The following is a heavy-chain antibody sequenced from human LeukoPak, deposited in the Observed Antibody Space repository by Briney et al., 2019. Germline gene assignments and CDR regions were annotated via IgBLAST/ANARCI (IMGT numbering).Heavy chain of an antibody. V-gene: IGHV4-4*07. CDR2: IYTSGST. J-gene: IGHJ6*02. Sequence: SETLSLTCTVSGGSISSYYWSWIRQPAGKGLEWIGRIYTSGSTNYNPSLKSRVTISVDTSKNQFSLKLNSVTAADTAVYYCARGLVPEGYNSGWYGYYYYGMDVWGQGTTVTVSS. CDR3: ARGLVPEGYNSGWYGYYYYGMDV. CDR1: GGSISSYY. D-gene: IGHD6-19*01.